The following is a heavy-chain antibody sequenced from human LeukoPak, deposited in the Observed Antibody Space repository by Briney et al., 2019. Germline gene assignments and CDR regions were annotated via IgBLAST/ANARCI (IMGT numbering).Heavy chain of an antibody. D-gene: IGHD3-10*01. CDR3: ARLHYYGSGSYY. CDR1: GGSISSYY. CDR2: IYYSGST. V-gene: IGHV4-59*05. J-gene: IGHJ4*02. Sequence: SETLSLTCTVSGGSISSYYWSWIRQPPGKGLEWIGSIYYSGSTYYNPSLKSRVTISVDTSKNQFSLKLSSVTAADTAVYYCARLHYYGSGSYYWGQGTLVTVSS.